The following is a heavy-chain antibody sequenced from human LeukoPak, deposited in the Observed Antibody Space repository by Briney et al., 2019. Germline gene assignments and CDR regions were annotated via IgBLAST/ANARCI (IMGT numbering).Heavy chain of an antibody. Sequence: GGSLRLSCAASGFTFSSYSMNWVRQAPGKGLEWVSSISSSSSYIYYADSVKGRFTISRDNAKNSLYLQMNSLRAEDTAVYYCARDFLVGKIAPFDYWGQGTLATVSS. CDR3: ARDFLVGKIAPFDY. CDR2: ISSSSSYI. D-gene: IGHD6-13*01. J-gene: IGHJ4*02. V-gene: IGHV3-21*01. CDR1: GFTFSSYS.